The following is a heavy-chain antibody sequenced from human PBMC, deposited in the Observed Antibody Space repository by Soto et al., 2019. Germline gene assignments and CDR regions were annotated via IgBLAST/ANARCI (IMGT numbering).Heavy chain of an antibody. V-gene: IGHV4-39*01. D-gene: IGHD2-2*03. CDR2: IYSSENT. CDR1: GGSVSSSRYP. J-gene: IGHJ6*02. Sequence: SSETLSLTCTVSGGSVSSSRYPWGWIRQFPGKGLEWIGTIYSSENTYYNPSLLSRVTISVDTSKNEFSLRLSSVTAADTAVYYCARLNGYCISTNCHGYYGMDVWGQGTTVT. CDR3: ARLNGYCISTNCHGYYGMDV.